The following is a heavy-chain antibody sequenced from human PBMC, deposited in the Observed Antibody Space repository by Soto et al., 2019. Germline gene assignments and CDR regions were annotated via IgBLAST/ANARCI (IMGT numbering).Heavy chain of an antibody. CDR2: ISWNSGSI. D-gene: IGHD3-10*01. CDR1: GFTFDDYA. J-gene: IGHJ4*02. V-gene: IGHV3-9*01. CDR3: ARGILWFGELLPPNAFDS. Sequence: EVQLVESGGGLVQPGRSLRLSCAASGFTFDDYAMYWVRQAPGKSLEWVSGISWNSGSIGYADSVKGRFTISRDNAKNSLYLQMNSLRAEDTALYYCARGILWFGELLPPNAFDSWGQGTLVTVSS.